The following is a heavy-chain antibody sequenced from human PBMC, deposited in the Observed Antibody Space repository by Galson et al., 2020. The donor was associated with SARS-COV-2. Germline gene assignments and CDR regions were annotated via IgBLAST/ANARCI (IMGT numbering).Heavy chain of an antibody. Sequence: SGPTLVKPPETLTLTCTVSGFSLSNARMGVSWIRQPPGKALEWLAHIFSNDEKSYSTSLKSRLTISKDTSKSQVVLTMTNMDPVDTATYYWARMPVYCSSTSCLHYCYGMDVWGQGTTVTVSS. J-gene: IGHJ6*02. V-gene: IGHV2-26*01. D-gene: IGHD2-2*01. CDR3: ARMPVYCSSTSCLHYCYGMDV. CDR2: IFSNDEK. CDR1: GFSLSNARMG.